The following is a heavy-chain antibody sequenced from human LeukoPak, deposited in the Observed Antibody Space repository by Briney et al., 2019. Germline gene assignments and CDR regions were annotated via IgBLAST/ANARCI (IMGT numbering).Heavy chain of an antibody. D-gene: IGHD3-3*01. CDR3: ARSTYYDFWSGYFEEATPAYFDY. V-gene: IGHV4-34*01. J-gene: IGHJ4*02. Sequence: SETLSLTCAVYGGSFSGYYWSWIRQPPGKGLEWIGEINHSGSINYNPSLKSRVTISVDTSKNQFSLKLSSVTAADTAVYYCARSTYYDFWSGYFEEATPAYFDYWGQGTLVTVSS. CDR1: GGSFSGYY. CDR2: INHSGSI.